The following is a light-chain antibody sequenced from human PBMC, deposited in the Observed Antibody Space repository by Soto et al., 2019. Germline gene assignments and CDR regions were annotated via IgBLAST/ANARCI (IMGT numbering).Light chain of an antibody. J-gene: IGLJ3*02. CDR2: SYN. CDR3: ATCADSLSCWV. V-gene: IGLV1-47*02. Sequence: QSVLTQPPSASGTPGQRGPISGSGTNSHIGSNFVYWYQHLPGTTPKLLVFSYNQRPSGVPDRFSGSKSGSSASLAISGLRSEDEADYYCATCADSLSCWVFGGGTK. CDR1: NSHIGSNF.